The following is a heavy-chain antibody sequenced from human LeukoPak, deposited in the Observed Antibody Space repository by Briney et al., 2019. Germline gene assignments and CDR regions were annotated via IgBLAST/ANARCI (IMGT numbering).Heavy chain of an antibody. CDR2: IYYSGST. CDR3: AREVVTPHYYYGMDV. D-gene: IGHD4-23*01. CDR1: GGSVSSGSYY. J-gene: IGHJ6*02. Sequence: SETLSLTCTAPGGSVSSGSYYWSWIRQPPGKGLEWIGYIYYSGSTNYNPSLKSRVTISVDTSKNQFSLKLSSVTAADTAVYYCAREVVTPHYYYGMDVWGQGTTVTVSS. V-gene: IGHV4-61*01.